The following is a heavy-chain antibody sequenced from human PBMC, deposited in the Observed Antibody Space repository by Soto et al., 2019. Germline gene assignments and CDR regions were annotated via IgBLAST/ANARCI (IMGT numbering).Heavy chain of an antibody. CDR3: ARGGYCSSTSCYHYYYYMDV. CDR1: GYTFTSYG. V-gene: IGHV1-18*01. Sequence: ASVKVSCKASGYTFTSYGISWVRQAPGQGLEWMGWISAYNGNTNYAQKLQGRVTMTTDTSTSTAYMELRSLRSDDTAVYYFARGGYCSSTSCYHYYYYMDVWGKGTTVTVSS. J-gene: IGHJ6*03. CDR2: ISAYNGNT. D-gene: IGHD2-2*01.